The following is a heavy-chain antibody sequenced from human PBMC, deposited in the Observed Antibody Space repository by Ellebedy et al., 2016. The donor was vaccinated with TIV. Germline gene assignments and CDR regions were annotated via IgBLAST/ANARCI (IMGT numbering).Heavy chain of an antibody. D-gene: IGHD1-14*01. CDR3: ASTRTITIFLY. CDR1: AGSLSSSSYY. V-gene: IGHV4-39*07. J-gene: IGHJ4*02. Sequence: MPSETLSLTCTVSAGSLSSSSYYWGWIRQPPGKGLEWVASIYYTGTTYYNPFLKSRVTISLDTSQNQVSMKLTSVTAADTAVYYCASTRTITIFLYWGQGTPVTVSS. CDR2: IYYTGTT.